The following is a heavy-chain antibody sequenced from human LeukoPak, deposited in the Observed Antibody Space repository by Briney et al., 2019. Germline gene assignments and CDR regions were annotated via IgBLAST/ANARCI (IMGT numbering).Heavy chain of an antibody. J-gene: IGHJ5*02. CDR1: DGSISIY. CDR2: IYTTGIT. Sequence: SETLSLTCTVSDGSISIYWSWIRQPAGKGLEWIGHIYTTGITNYNPSLKSRVTMSGDTSKNQFSLKLSSVTAADTAVYYCARDEGSLGEFDPWGQGTLVTVSS. V-gene: IGHV4-4*07. CDR3: ARDEGSLGEFDP. D-gene: IGHD3-10*01.